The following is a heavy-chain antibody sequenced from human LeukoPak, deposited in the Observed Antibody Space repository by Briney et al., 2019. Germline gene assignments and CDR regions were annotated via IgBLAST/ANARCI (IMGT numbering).Heavy chain of an antibody. CDR2: IYHSGST. V-gene: IGHV4-38-2*02. J-gene: IGHJ4*02. CDR1: GYSISSGYY. CDR3: ARENYDFWSVDY. Sequence: SSETLSLTCTVSGYSISSGYYWGWIRQPPGKGLEWIGSIYHSGSTYYNPSLKSRVTISVDTSKNQFSLKLSSATAADTAVYYCARENYDFWSVDYWGQGTLVTVSS. D-gene: IGHD3-3*01.